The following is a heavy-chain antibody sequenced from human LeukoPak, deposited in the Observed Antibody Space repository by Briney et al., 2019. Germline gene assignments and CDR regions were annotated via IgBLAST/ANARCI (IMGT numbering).Heavy chain of an antibody. D-gene: IGHD3-9*01. V-gene: IGHV4-34*01. Sequence: SETLSLTCAVYGGSFSGYYWSWIRQPPGKGLEWVGEINHSGSTNYNPSLKSRVTISVATSKNQFSLKLSSVTAADTAVYYCARATLRYFDWSFRNWGQGTLVTVSS. J-gene: IGHJ4*02. CDR3: ARATLRYFDWSFRN. CDR1: GGSFSGYY. CDR2: INHSGST.